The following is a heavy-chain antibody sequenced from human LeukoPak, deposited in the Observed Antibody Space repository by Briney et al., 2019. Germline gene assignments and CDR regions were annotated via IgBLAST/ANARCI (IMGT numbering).Heavy chain of an antibody. Sequence: PGGSLRLSCAASGFTFSNYGMNWVRQAPGKGLEWVSYIGTTTSTIYYADSLKGRFTISRDNAKNSLYLQMNSLRDEDTAMYYCARHDYGGNSGDYWGQGTLVTVSS. CDR1: GFTFSNYG. CDR2: IGTTTSTI. J-gene: IGHJ4*02. V-gene: IGHV3-48*02. CDR3: ARHDYGGNSGDY. D-gene: IGHD4-23*01.